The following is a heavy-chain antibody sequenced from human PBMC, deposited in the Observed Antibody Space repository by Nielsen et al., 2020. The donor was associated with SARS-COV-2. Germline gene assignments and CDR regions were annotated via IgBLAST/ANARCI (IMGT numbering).Heavy chain of an antibody. V-gene: IGHV3-33*06. D-gene: IGHD6-19*01. CDR3: AKAQWLAGMGMDV. J-gene: IGHJ6*02. Sequence: GGSLRLSCAASGFTFSSYGMHWVRQAPGKGLEWVAVIWYDGSNKYYADSVKGRFTISRDNSKNTLYLQMNSLRAEDTAVYYCAKAQWLAGMGMDVWGQGTTVTVSS. CDR1: GFTFSSYG. CDR2: IWYDGSNK.